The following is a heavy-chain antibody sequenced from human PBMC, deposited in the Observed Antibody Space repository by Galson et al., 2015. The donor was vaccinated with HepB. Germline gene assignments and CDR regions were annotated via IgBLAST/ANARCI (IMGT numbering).Heavy chain of an antibody. D-gene: IGHD3-22*01. CDR2: IDPSDSYT. V-gene: IGHV5-10-1*01. Sequence: QSGAEVKKPGESLRVSCKGSGYSFTSYWISWVRQMPGKGLEWMGRIDPSDSYTNYSPSFQGHVTISADKSISTAYLQWSSLKASDTAMYYCARLYYYDSKGGAFDIWGQGTMVTVSS. CDR3: ARLYYYDSKGGAFDI. CDR1: GYSFTSYW. J-gene: IGHJ3*02.